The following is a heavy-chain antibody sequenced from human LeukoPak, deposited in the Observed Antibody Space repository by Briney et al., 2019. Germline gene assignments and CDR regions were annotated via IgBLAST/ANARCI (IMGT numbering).Heavy chain of an antibody. J-gene: IGHJ5*02. CDR3: ARVGVGYYDSSGYSRTHWFDP. D-gene: IGHD3-22*01. V-gene: IGHV4-38-2*01. CDR1: GYSISSGYY. Sequence: SETLSLTCAVSGYSISSGYYWGRIRQPPGKGLEWIGSIYHSGSTYYNPSLKSRVTISVDTSKNQFSLKLSSVTAADTAVYYCARVGVGYYDSSGYSRTHWFDPWGQGTLVTVSS. CDR2: IYHSGST.